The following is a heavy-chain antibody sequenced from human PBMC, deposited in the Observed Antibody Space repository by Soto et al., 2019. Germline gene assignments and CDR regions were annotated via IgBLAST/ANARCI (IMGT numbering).Heavy chain of an antibody. J-gene: IGHJ6*02. Sequence: GGSLRLSCSASGFTFSSYAMHWVRQAPGKGLKYVSAISSNGGSTYYADSVKGRFTISRDNSKNTLYLQMSSLRAEDTAVYYCEKYTAMDYYYYYGMDVWGQGTTVTVSS. D-gene: IGHD5-18*01. V-gene: IGHV3-64D*06. CDR2: ISSNGGST. CDR3: EKYTAMDYYYYYGMDV. CDR1: GFTFSSYA.